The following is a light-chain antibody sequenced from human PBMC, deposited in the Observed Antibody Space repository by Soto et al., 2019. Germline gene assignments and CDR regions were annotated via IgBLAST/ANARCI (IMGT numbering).Light chain of an antibody. CDR3: QQRSNWVYT. J-gene: IGKJ2*01. Sequence: EIVLTQSPATLSFSPGERATLSCSASQSVSSYLAWYQQKPGQAPRLLIYDASNRATGIPARFSGSGSGTDFTLTISSLEPEDFSVYYCQQRSNWVYTFGQGNKLEIK. CDR1: QSVSSY. V-gene: IGKV3-11*01. CDR2: DAS.